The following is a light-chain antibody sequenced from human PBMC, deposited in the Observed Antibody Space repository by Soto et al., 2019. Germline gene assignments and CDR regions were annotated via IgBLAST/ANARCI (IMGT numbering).Light chain of an antibody. CDR2: EVS. V-gene: IGLV2-8*01. J-gene: IGLJ2*01. CDR3: SSYAGSNFVV. CDR1: SSDVGGYNY. Sequence: QSVLTQPPSASGSPGQSVTISCTGTSSDVGGYNYVSWYQQHPGKAPKLMIYEVSKRPSGVPDRFAGSKSGNTAPLTVSGVQAEDEADYYCSSYAGSNFVVFGGGTKLTVL.